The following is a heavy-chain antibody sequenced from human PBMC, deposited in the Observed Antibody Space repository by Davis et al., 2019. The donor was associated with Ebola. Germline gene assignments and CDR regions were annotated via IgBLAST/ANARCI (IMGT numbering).Heavy chain of an antibody. CDR1: GYTFTSYG. J-gene: IGHJ4*02. CDR3: ARAQFPTTSDH. CDR2: ISAYNGQV. V-gene: IGHV1-18*01. D-gene: IGHD1-1*01. Sequence: ASVKVSCKASGYTFTSYGISWVRQAPRHGLLWIGWISAYNGQVNFARKVRDRVTLTTDTSASTAYMELRSLTSGDTAVYFCARAQFPTTSDHWGQGTLVTVSS.